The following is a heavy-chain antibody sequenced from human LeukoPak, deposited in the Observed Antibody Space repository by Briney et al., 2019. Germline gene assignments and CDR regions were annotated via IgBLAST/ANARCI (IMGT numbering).Heavy chain of an antibody. D-gene: IGHD3-22*01. J-gene: IGHJ4*02. CDR2: IYGGGNI. Sequence: GGSLRLSCAASGFTVSSNYMNWVRQAPGKGLEWVSVIYGGGNIYYADSVKGRFTISRDNSKNTLYLQMNSLRAEDTAVYYCATAAYDSGSYIVNHDYWGQGTLVTVSS. CDR3: ATAAYDSGSYIVNHDY. V-gene: IGHV3-53*01. CDR1: GFTVSSNY.